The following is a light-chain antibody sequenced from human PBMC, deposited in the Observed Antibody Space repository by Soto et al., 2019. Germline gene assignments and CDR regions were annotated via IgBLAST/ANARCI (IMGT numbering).Light chain of an antibody. CDR1: QSTSSGY. Sequence: EVVLTQSPGTLSLSPGESATLSCRASQSTSSGYLAWYQQQPGQATRLLIYGATRRATGIPGRFSGSGSGTDFTLTVRRLEPEDFALYYCQQYGNSPITFGQGTRREIK. J-gene: IGKJ5*01. CDR2: GAT. CDR3: QQYGNSPIT. V-gene: IGKV3-20*01.